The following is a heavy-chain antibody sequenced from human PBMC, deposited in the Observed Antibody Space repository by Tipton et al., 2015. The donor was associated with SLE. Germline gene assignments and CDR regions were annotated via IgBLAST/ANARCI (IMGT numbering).Heavy chain of an antibody. CDR1: GFTFSSYS. J-gene: IGHJ3*02. CDR2: ISSSSSTI. D-gene: IGHD3-10*01. CDR3: AKEGESGAFDI. Sequence: SLRLSCAASGFTFSSYSMNWVRQAPGKGLEWVSYISSSSSTIYYADSVKGRFTISRDNSKNTLYLQMNSLRAEDTAVYYCAKEGESGAFDIWGQGTMVTVSS. V-gene: IGHV3-48*01.